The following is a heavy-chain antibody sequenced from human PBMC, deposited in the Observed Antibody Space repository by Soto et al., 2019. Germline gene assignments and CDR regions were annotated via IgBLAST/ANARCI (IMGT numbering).Heavy chain of an antibody. CDR3: ATENGVN. V-gene: IGHV1-24*01. Sequence: GVSVKVSCKASGYTFTSYDINWVRQAPGKGLEWMGGFDPEDGETIYAQKFQGRVTMTEDTSTDTAYMELSSLRSEDTAVYYCATENGVNWGQGTLVTVSS. CDR2: FDPEDGET. D-gene: IGHD1-1*01. CDR1: GYTFTSYD. J-gene: IGHJ4*02.